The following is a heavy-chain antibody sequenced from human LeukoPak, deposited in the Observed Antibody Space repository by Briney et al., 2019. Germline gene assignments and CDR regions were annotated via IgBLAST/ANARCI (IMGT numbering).Heavy chain of an antibody. J-gene: IGHJ3*02. CDR2: IYYSGST. V-gene: IGHV4-61*01. CDR1: GGSVSSGSYY. CDR3: ARVASGYDVFDI. Sequence: PSETLSLTCTVSGGSVSSGSYYWSGIRQPPGKGLEWIGYIYYSGSTNYNPSLKSRVTISVDTSKNQFSLKLSSVTAADTAVFYCARVASGYDVFDIWGQGTMVTVSS. D-gene: IGHD3-3*01.